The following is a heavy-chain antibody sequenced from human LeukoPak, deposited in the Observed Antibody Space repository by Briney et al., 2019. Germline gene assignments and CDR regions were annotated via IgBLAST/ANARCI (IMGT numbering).Heavy chain of an antibody. CDR2: ISGDGNAK. CDR1: GFSFSSYS. J-gene: IGHJ4*02. D-gene: IGHD2/OR15-2a*01. Sequence: PGGSLRLSCAASGFSFSSYSINWVRQAPGKGLEWVSYISGDGNAKHYTDSVKGRFTISRDNAKNALYLQMNSLRAEDTAVYFCARDYLYAFDYWGQGTLVTVSS. V-gene: IGHV3-48*01. CDR3: ARDYLYAFDY.